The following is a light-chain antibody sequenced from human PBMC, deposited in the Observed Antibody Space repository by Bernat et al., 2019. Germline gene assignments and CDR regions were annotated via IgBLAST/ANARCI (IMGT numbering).Light chain of an antibody. Sequence: QSALTQPASVSGSPGQSITISCTGTSSDIGDYIYVSWYQQHPGKATKLVIYDVSNRPSRVSDRFSGSKSGNTASLTISGLQAEDEADYYCSSYTSSGTCVFGAGTKVTVL. CDR1: SSDIGDYIY. CDR3: SSYTSSGTCV. J-gene: IGLJ1*01. V-gene: IGLV2-14*03. CDR2: DVS.